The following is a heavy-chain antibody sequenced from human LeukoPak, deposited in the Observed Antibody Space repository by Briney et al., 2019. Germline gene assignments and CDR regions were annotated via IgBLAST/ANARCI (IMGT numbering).Heavy chain of an antibody. Sequence: SETLPLTCAVYGGSFSGYYWSWIRQPPGKGLEWIGEINHSGSTNYNPSLKSRVTISVDTSKNQFSLKLSSVTAADTAVYYCARVGEAALRYRTLYYFDYWGQGTLVTVSS. CDR3: ARVGEAALRYRTLYYFDY. V-gene: IGHV4-34*01. D-gene: IGHD6-6*01. CDR1: GGSFSGYY. CDR2: INHSGST. J-gene: IGHJ4*02.